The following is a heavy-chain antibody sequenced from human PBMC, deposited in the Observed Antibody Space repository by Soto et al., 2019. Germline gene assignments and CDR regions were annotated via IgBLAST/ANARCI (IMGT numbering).Heavy chain of an antibody. CDR2: ISSSSSYI. Sequence: GGSLRLSCAASGFTFSSYSMNWVRQAPGKGLEWVSSISSSSSYIYYADSVKGRFTISRDNSKNSLYLQMNSLRAEDTAVYYCATPWQLAHDAFDIWGQGTMVTVSS. CDR3: ATPWQLAHDAFDI. V-gene: IGHV3-21*04. J-gene: IGHJ3*02. CDR1: GFTFSSYS. D-gene: IGHD6-6*01.